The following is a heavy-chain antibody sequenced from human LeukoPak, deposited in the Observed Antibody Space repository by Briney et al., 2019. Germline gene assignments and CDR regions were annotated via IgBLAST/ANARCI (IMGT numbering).Heavy chain of an antibody. CDR3: ARGKDTYYDFWSGYSTGAFDI. CDR2: INPSGGST. J-gene: IGHJ3*02. Sequence: ASVKVSCKASGYTFTSYYMHWGRQAPGQGLEWRVIINPSGGSTSYAQKFQGRVTMTRDTSTSTVYMELSSLRTEDTAVYYCARGKDTYYDFWSGYSTGAFDIWGQGTMVTVSP. D-gene: IGHD3-3*01. CDR1: GYTFTSYY. V-gene: IGHV1-46*01.